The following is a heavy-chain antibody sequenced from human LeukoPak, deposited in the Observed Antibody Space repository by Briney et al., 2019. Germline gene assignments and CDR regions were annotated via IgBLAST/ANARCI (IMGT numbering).Heavy chain of an antibody. J-gene: IGHJ6*03. V-gene: IGHV3-43*02. CDR3: AKGNAYSDYYMDV. D-gene: IGHD1-1*01. Sequence: GGTLRLSCAASGLTFSTFGMTWVRQAPGKGLEWVSGISGSAVNTFYADSVKGRFTISRDNSKNSLYLQMNSLRTEDTALYYCAKGNAYSDYYMDVWGKGTTVTVSS. CDR2: ISGSAVNT. CDR1: GLTFSTFG.